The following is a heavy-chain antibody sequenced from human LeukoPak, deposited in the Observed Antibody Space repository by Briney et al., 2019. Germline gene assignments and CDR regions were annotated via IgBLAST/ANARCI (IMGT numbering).Heavy chain of an antibody. Sequence: KPSETLSLTCTVSGYSITSGYYWGWIRQPPGKGLEWIGSIYHSGSTFYNPSLRSRVTISVDTPKNQFSLKLSSVTAADTAAYYCARDQDYYGSGSYGPDYWGQGTLVTVSS. CDR3: ARDQDYYGSGSYGPDY. CDR2: IYHSGST. D-gene: IGHD3-10*01. CDR1: GYSITSGYY. V-gene: IGHV4-38-2*02. J-gene: IGHJ4*02.